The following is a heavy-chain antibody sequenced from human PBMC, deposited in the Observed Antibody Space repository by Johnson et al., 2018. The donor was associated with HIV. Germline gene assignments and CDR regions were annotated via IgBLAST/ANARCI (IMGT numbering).Heavy chain of an antibody. V-gene: IGHV3-33*06. CDR2: IWYDGSNK. D-gene: IGHD2-2*01. CDR3: AKDVIVVVPAAPDAFDI. J-gene: IGHJ3*02. Sequence: QLVESGGGVVQPGRSLRLSCAASGFTFSRYGMHCVRQAPGKGLEWVAVIWYDGSNKYYADSVKGRFTISRDNSKNTLYLQMNSLRAEDTAIYYCAKDVIVVVPAAPDAFDIWGQGTMVTVSS. CDR1: GFTFSRYG.